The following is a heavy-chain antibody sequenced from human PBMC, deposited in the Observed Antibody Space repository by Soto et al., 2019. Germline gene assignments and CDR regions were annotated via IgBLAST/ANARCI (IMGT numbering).Heavy chain of an antibody. CDR2: ISGNGGST. J-gene: IGHJ3*02. CDR3: ARYLIIPRAFDI. D-gene: IGHD3-9*01. CDR1: GFTFSVYA. Sequence: EVQLLESGGGLVQPGGSLRLSCGASGFTFSVYAMTWVRQAPGKGLEWVSAISGNGGSTYYADSVKGRFTISRDNSKSTLHLQMNSLRVEDTAVYYCARYLIIPRAFDIWGQGTTVTVSS. V-gene: IGHV3-23*01.